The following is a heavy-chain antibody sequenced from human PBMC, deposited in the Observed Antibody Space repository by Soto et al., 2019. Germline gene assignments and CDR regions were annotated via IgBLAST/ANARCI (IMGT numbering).Heavy chain of an antibody. V-gene: IGHV4-30-2*01. Sequence: QLQLQESGSGLVKPSQTLSLTCAVSGGSISSGGYSWNWIRQPPGKGLEWIGYIYHSGGTDYNPSLKSRVTITVDSSNNQFSLKLSSVTAADTAVYYCAGDSRSGYYLDYWGQGPLVTVSS. CDR3: AGDSRSGYYLDY. J-gene: IGHJ4*02. CDR1: GGSISSGGYS. D-gene: IGHD3-22*01. CDR2: IYHSGGT.